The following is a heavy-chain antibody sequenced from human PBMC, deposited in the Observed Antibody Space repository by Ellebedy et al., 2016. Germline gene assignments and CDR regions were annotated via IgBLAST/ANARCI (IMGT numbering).Heavy chain of an antibody. CDR1: GYMFTNFW. J-gene: IGHJ4*02. CDR2: IFPGDSDT. V-gene: IGHV5-51*01. CDR3: ARGDGSGTYAFFDY. D-gene: IGHD1-26*01. Sequence: GESLKISCKGSGYMFTNFWIGWVRQMPGKGLEWMGIIFPGDSDTTYSPSFQGHVTIPPDKSISTAYLQWSRLKASDTAMYYCARGDGSGTYAFFDYWGQGALVTVSS.